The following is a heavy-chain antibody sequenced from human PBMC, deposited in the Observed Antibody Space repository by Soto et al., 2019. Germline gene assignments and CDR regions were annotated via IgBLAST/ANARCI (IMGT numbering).Heavy chain of an antibody. CDR3: ARGTEAAAGAYYLNNWFDP. D-gene: IGHD6-13*01. J-gene: IGHJ5*02. V-gene: IGHV4-4*07. CDR1: GGSISSYY. CDR2: IYTSGST. Sequence: QVQLQESGPGLVKPSETLSLTCTVSGGSISSYYWSWFRQPAGKGLEGIGRIYTSGSTNNNPSLKSRVTMSVDTSKNQFSLKLSSVTAADTAVYYCARGTEAAAGAYYLNNWFDPWGQGTLVTVSS.